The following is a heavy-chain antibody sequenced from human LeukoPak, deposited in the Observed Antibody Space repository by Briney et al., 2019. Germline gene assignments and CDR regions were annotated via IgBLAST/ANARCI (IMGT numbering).Heavy chain of an antibody. J-gene: IGHJ4*02. CDR3: AKGAYDYIEIGYFDS. CDR1: GFTFSSYA. D-gene: IGHD5-12*01. Sequence: PGGSLTLSCAASGFTFSSYAMSWVRQAPGKGLEWVSAISGSGGSTYYADSVKGRFTISRDNSKNTLFLQMNSLRAEDTAIYYCAKGAYDYIEIGYFDSWGQGTLVTVSS. V-gene: IGHV3-23*01. CDR2: ISGSGGST.